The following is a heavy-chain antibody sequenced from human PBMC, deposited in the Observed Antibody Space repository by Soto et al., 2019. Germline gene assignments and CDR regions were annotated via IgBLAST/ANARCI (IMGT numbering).Heavy chain of an antibody. Sequence: GGSLTLTFATTGFTFRSDALTWLLQAQGKGLEWVSAISGSGGSTYYADSVKGRFTISRDNSKNTLYLQMNSLRAEDTAVYYCAKELYYYGSGSYGVFDYWGQGT. D-gene: IGHD3-10*01. CDR2: ISGSGGST. CDR3: AKELYYYGSGSYGVFDY. V-gene: IGHV3-23*01. CDR1: GFTFRSDA. J-gene: IGHJ4*02.